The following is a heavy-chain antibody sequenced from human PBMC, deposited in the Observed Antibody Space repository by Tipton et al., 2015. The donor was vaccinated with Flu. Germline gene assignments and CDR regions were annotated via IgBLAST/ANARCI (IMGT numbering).Heavy chain of an antibody. J-gene: IGHJ4*02. V-gene: IGHV3-33*06. Sequence: SLRLSCAVSGFMFSQYAMHWVRQAPGKGPEWVATIWFDASKEYYADAVKGRFTISRENSKDTMYLEMDDLRAEVTAIYYFAKDTKGYGYYFDDWGQGTLVTVSS. D-gene: IGHD2-15*01. CDR3: AKDTKGYGYYFDD. CDR2: IWFDASKE. CDR1: GFMFSQYA.